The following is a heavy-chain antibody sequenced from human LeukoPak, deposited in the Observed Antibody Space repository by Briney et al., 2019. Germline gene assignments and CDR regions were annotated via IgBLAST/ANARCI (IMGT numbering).Heavy chain of an antibody. V-gene: IGHV1-8*01. Sequence: PKASVTVSCKASGYTFTSYDFNWVRQATGQRPEWMGWMSPNSGDTGYAQKFQDRATMTRNTSISTAYMELSSLRSDDTAVYYCARGPPNWGYDYWGPGTLVTVSS. CDR3: ARGPPNWGYDY. D-gene: IGHD7-27*01. CDR2: MSPNSGDT. J-gene: IGHJ4*01. CDR1: GYTFTSYD.